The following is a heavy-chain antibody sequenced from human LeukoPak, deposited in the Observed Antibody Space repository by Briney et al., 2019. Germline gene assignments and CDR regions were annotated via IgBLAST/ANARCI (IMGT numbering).Heavy chain of an antibody. J-gene: IGHJ3*02. V-gene: IGHV3-30*18. D-gene: IGHD5-18*01. CDR1: GFTFSSYG. Sequence: GRSLRLSCAASGFTFSSYGMHWVRQAPGKGLEWVALISFDGSKKYLADSVKGRFTISRDNSKNTLYLQMNSLIPDDTAVYYCAKGRQQWWTFDALDIWGQETIVTVSS. CDR2: ISFDGSKK. CDR3: AKGRQQWWTFDALDI.